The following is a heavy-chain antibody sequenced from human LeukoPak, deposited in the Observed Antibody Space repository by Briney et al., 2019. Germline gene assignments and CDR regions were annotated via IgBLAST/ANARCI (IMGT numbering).Heavy chain of an antibody. J-gene: IGHJ4*02. V-gene: IGHV3-7*01. D-gene: IGHD3-10*01. CDR3: ARDAGPYGSGSYSRY. Sequence: GGSLRLSCAASGFTFCSYWMSWVRQAPGKGLEWVAEIKQDGSEKYYVDSVKGRFTISRDNAKNSLYLQMNSLRAEDTAVYYCARDAGPYGSGSYSRYWGQGTLVTVSS. CDR1: GFTFCSYW. CDR2: IKQDGSEK.